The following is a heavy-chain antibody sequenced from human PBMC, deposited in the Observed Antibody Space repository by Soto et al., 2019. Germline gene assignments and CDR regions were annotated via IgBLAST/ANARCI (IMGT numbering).Heavy chain of an antibody. CDR2: ISDSGGST. D-gene: IGHD3-22*01. CDR3: ARKAPYYYDH. Sequence: VSLRLSCVASGFTFSSYAMSWVRQAPGKGLEWVSGISDSGGSTYYADSVKGRFTISRDNSKNTLYLQMNSLRAEDTAVYYCARKAPYYYDHWGQGIQVTVSS. J-gene: IGHJ4*02. CDR1: GFTFSSYA. V-gene: IGHV3-23*01.